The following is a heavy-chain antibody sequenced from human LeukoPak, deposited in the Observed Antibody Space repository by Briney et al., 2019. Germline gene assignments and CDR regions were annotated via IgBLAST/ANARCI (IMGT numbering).Heavy chain of an antibody. CDR2: INPSSGGT. CDR3: ARAAWDIVVVVAATNLFDY. D-gene: IGHD2-15*01. J-gene: IGHJ4*02. V-gene: IGHV1-2*02. Sequence: ASVKVSCKASGYTFTSYGISWVRQAPGQGLEWMGWINPSSGGTNYAQKFQGRVTMTRDTSISTAYMELSRLRSDDTAVYYCARAAWDIVVVVAATNLFDYWGQGTLVTVSS. CDR1: GYTFTSYG.